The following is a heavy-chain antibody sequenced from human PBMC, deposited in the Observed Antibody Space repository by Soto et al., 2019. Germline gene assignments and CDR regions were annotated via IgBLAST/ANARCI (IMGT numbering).Heavy chain of an antibody. Sequence: GGSLRLSCAASGFTFSRYGMNWLRQAPGKGLEWVASISSSTSYVYYADSVKGRFSTSRDNAKNILYLEMYALRTEDTAVYYCARDPSEGRVGNWFESWGQGTLVTVSS. J-gene: IGHJ5*01. CDR3: ARDPSEGRVGNWFES. D-gene: IGHD2-2*01. CDR2: ISSSTSYV. CDR1: GFTFSRYG. V-gene: IGHV3-21*06.